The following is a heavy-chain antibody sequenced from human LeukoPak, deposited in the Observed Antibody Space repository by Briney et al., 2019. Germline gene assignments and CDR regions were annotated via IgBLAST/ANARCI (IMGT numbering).Heavy chain of an antibody. D-gene: IGHD2-2*03. CDR3: ASMDILVLPAASFDY. V-gene: IGHV4-39*07. CDR1: GGSISSSSYY. J-gene: IGHJ4*02. Sequence: SETLSLTCTVSGGSISSSSYYWGWIRQPPGKGLEWIGSIYHSGSTYYNPSLKSRVTISVDTSKNQFSLKLSSVTAADTAVYYCASMDILVLPAASFDYWGQGTLVTVSS. CDR2: IYHSGST.